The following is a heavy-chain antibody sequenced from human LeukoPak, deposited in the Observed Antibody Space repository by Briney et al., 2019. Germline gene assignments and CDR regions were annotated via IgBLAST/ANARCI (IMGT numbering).Heavy chain of an antibody. J-gene: IGHJ4*02. D-gene: IGHD6-19*01. CDR2: IYYSGGT. CDR3: AKSTAMADMVHFDY. V-gene: IGHV4-59*01. CDR1: GGSISSFY. Sequence: SETLSLTCTVSGGSISSFYWSWIRQPPGKGLEWIGNIYYSGGTKCNPSLKSRVTISVDTSKNQVSLKLSSVTSADTAVYYCAKSTAMADMVHFDYWGQGTLVTVSS.